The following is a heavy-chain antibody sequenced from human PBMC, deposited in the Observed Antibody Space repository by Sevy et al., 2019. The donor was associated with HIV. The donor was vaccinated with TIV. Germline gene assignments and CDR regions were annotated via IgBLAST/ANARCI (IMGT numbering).Heavy chain of an antibody. D-gene: IGHD5-18*01. CDR3: ARAAKPQLRLQMGEAHFDY. V-gene: IGHV1-69*13. CDR1: GGTFSSYA. Sequence: ASVKVSCKASGGTFSSYAISWVRQAPGQGLEWMGGIIPIFGTENYAQKFQGRVTITADESTSTAYIEMSSLGSEDTAVYYWARAAKPQLRLQMGEAHFDYWGQGTLVTVSS. CDR2: IIPIFGTE. J-gene: IGHJ4*02.